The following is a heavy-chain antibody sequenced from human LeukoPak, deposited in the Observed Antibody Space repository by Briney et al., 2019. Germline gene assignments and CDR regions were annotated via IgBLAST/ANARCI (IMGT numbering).Heavy chain of an antibody. D-gene: IGHD1-1*01. Sequence: GGSLRLSCAASGFIVSSNYMSWVRQAPGKGLEWVSAIYSGAGGGGTYYADSVKGRFTISRDNSKNTLYLQMSSLRAEDTAVYYCARDSTATGYFDSWGQGTLVTVSS. CDR1: GFIVSSNY. CDR3: ARDSTATGYFDS. J-gene: IGHJ4*02. CDR2: IYSGAGGGGT. V-gene: IGHV3-53*01.